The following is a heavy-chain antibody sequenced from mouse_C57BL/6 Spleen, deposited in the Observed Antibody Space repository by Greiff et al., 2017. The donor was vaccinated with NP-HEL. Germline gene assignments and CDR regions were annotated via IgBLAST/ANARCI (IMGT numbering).Heavy chain of an antibody. CDR2: ISSCGDYI. D-gene: IGHD2-1*01. J-gene: IGHJ4*01. Sequence: VQVVESGEGLVKSGGSLKLSCAASGFTFSSYAMSWVRQTPEKRLEWVAYISSCGDYIYYADTVKGRFTISRDNARNTLYLQMSSLKSEDTAMYYCTRDVYRGDYAMDYWGQGTSVTVST. V-gene: IGHV5-9-1*02. CDR3: TRDVYRGDYAMDY. CDR1: GFTFSSYA.